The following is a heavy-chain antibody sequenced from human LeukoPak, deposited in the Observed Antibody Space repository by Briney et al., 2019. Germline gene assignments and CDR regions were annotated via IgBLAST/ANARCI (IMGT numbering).Heavy chain of an antibody. CDR1: GYTFTSYG. V-gene: IGHV1-18*01. D-gene: IGHD3-10*01. Sequence: ASVKVSCKASGYTFTSYGISWVRQAPGQGLEWMGWISAYNGNTNYAQKLQGRVTMTTDTSTSTAYMELRSLRSDDTAVYYCARNIGRFGELLFYYYMDVWGKGTTVTISS. J-gene: IGHJ6*03. CDR3: ARNIGRFGELLFYYYMDV. CDR2: ISAYNGNT.